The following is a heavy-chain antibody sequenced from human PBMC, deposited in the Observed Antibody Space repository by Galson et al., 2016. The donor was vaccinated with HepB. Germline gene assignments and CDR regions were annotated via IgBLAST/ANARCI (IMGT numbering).Heavy chain of an antibody. J-gene: IGHJ3*02. D-gene: IGHD3-22*01. V-gene: IGHV1-2*02. CDR1: GYTFTDYY. CDR3: ASLLCDISVTRTFNI. CDR2: INPNRGDT. Sequence: SVKVSCKASGYTFTDYYMHWVRQAPGQGLEWMGWINPNRGDTNYAQKFQGRVTMTRDTSISTAYMELSSMRSDYTAVYYCASLLCDISVTRTFNIWGPGTLITVSS.